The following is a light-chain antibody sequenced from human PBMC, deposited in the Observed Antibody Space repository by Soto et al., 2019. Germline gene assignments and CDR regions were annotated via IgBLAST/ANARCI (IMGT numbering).Light chain of an antibody. J-gene: IGKJ2*01. V-gene: IGKV1-39*01. CDR3: QQYNNWLYT. Sequence: DIQMTQSPSSLSASVGDRVTITCRASQSISSYLNWYQQKPGKAPKLLIYAASSLQSGVPSRFSGSGSGTDFALTISSLQSEDLAVYYCQQYNNWLYTFGQGTKVDIK. CDR1: QSISSY. CDR2: AAS.